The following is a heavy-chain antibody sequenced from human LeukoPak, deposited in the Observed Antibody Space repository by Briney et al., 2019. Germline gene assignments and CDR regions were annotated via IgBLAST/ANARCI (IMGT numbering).Heavy chain of an antibody. CDR2: IYYSGST. Sequence: SETLSLTCTVSGGSISSSGYYWSWIRQPPRKGLEWIGSIYYSGSTYYNPSLKSRVTISVDTSKNQFSLKLSSVTAADTAVYYCARSPPVPSDRITIFGVPKKGPYYFDYWGQGTLVTVSS. V-gene: IGHV4-39*07. J-gene: IGHJ4*02. CDR3: ARSPPVPSDRITIFGVPKKGPYYFDY. D-gene: IGHD3-3*01. CDR1: GGSISSSGYY.